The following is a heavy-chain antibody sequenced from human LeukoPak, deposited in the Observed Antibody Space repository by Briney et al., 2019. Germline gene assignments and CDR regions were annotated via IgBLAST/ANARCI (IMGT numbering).Heavy chain of an antibody. CDR3: ASCDFWSGYYSKYYYYMDV. Sequence: GGTLRLSCAASGFTFSSYGMSWVRQAPGKGLEWVSAISGSGGSTYYADSVKGRFTISRDNSKNTLYLQMNSLRSEDTAVYYCASCDFWSGYYSKYYYYMDVWGKGTTVTVSS. CDR1: GFTFSSYG. V-gene: IGHV3-23*01. J-gene: IGHJ6*03. CDR2: ISGSGGST. D-gene: IGHD3-3*01.